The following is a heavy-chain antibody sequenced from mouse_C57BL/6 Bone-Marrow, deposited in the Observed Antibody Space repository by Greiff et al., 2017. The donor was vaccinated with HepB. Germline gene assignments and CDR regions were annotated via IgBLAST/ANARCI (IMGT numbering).Heavy chain of an antibody. CDR1: GYTFTSYW. CDR3: AREGQLRVYY. D-gene: IGHD3-2*02. Sequence: VQLQQPGAELVRPGTSVKLSCKASGYTFTSYWMHWVKQRPGQGLEWIGVIDPSDSYTNYNQKFKGKATLTGDTSSSTAYMQLSSLTAEDSAVYYCAREGQLRVYYWGQGTTLTVSS. V-gene: IGHV1-59*01. CDR2: IDPSDSYT. J-gene: IGHJ2*01.